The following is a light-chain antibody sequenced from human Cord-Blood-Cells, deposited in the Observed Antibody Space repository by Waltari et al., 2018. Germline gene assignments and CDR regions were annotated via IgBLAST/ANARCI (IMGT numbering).Light chain of an antibody. CDR2: AAS. CDR1: QSISSY. CDR3: QQSYSTPRT. J-gene: IGKJ3*01. Sequence: DIQMTQSPSSLSASVGDRVTITCRASQSISSYLNWYQQKPRKAPKLLIYAASSLQRWVPSRFSGSGSGTDFTLTISSLQPEDFATYYCQQSYSTPRTFGPGTKVDIK. V-gene: IGKV1-39*01.